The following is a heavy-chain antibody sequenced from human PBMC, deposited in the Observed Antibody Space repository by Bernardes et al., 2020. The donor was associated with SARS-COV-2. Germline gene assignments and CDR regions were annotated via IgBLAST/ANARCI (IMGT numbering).Heavy chain of an antibody. J-gene: IGHJ6*02. CDR3: ARAGYSYGEYYYYGVDV. Sequence: ASVEVSCEASEYTFSDYYLHWVRQAPGQGLEWMGWINPYSGGTSYAQKFQGRVTLTRDTSISTAYMELSRLTSDDTAVYFCARAGYSYGEYYYYGVDVWGQGTTVTVSS. V-gene: IGHV1-2*02. CDR2: INPYSGGT. CDR1: EYTFSDYY. D-gene: IGHD5-18*01.